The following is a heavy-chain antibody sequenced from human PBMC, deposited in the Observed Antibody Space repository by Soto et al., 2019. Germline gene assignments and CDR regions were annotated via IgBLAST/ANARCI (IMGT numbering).Heavy chain of an antibody. Sequence: EVQLVESGGGLVQPGGSLRLSCAASGFTFSSYSMNWVRQAPGKGLEWVSYISSSSSTIYYADSVKGRFTISRDNAKNSLYLQMNSLRDEDTAVYYCARRSCSSTSCYDVYYYYGMDVWGQGTTVAVSS. CDR1: GFTFSSYS. CDR3: ARRSCSSTSCYDVYYYYGMDV. CDR2: ISSSSSTI. D-gene: IGHD2-2*01. J-gene: IGHJ6*02. V-gene: IGHV3-48*02.